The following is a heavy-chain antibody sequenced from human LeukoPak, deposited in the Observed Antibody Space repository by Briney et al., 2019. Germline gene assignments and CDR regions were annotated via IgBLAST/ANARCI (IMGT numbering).Heavy chain of an antibody. CDR1: GLTFSTYA. J-gene: IGHJ4*02. V-gene: IGHV3-23*01. CDR3: AKKDDSGSYAYFDS. CDR2: ISGSGSGTIT. D-gene: IGHD3-10*01. Sequence: PGGSLRLSCAASGLTFSTYAMSWVRQAPGKGLEWVSAISGSGSGTITFYADSVRGRFSTSRDNSKSTLYLQMNSLRAEDTAVYYCAKKDDSGSYAYFDSWGQGTLVTVSS.